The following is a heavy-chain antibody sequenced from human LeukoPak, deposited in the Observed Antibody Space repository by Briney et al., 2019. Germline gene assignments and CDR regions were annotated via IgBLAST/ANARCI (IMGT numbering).Heavy chain of an antibody. Sequence: SETLSLTCTVSYASISSYYWSWIRQPPGKGLEWIGNIYYSESSNYNPSLKTRVTISADTSKNQFSLKLSSVTAADTAVYFCARTNYGGNSIYYYYMDVWGKGTTVTVSS. V-gene: IGHV4-59*01. CDR2: IYYSESS. CDR1: YASISSYY. D-gene: IGHD4-23*01. J-gene: IGHJ6*03. CDR3: ARTNYGGNSIYYYYMDV.